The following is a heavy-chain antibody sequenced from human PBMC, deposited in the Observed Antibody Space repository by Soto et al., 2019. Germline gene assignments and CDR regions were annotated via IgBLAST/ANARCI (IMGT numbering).Heavy chain of an antibody. CDR2: IIPILGIA. D-gene: IGHD6-19*01. CDR1: GGTFSSYT. Sequence: GASVKVSCKASGGTFSSYTISWVRQAPGQGLEWMGRIIPILGIANYAQKFQGRVTITADKSTSTAYMELSSLRSEDTAMYYCAIGGPYSSGWYVGFQHWGQGTLVTVSS. J-gene: IGHJ1*01. CDR3: AIGGPYSSGWYVGFQH. V-gene: IGHV1-69*02.